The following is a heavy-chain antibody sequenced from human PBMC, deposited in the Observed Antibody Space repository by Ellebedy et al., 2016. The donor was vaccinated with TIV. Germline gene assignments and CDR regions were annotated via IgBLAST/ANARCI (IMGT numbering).Heavy chain of an antibody. CDR2: VYYSGSP. Sequence: MPGGSLRLSCSVSGGSVSSTRYYWAWIRQPPGKGLEYIGSVYYSGSPYYNPSFTSRVTLSAETSKNQFSLNLRTVTAADTAVYYCARIDPWQPIDDWGQGILVTVSS. D-gene: IGHD2-21*01. J-gene: IGHJ4*02. CDR3: ARIDPWQPIDD. V-gene: IGHV4-39*01. CDR1: GGSVSSTRYY.